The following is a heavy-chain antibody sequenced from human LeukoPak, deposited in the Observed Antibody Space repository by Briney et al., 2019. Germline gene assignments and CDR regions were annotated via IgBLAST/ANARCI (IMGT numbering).Heavy chain of an antibody. Sequence: SGTLSLTCAVSGGSITSVNWWTWVRQPPGKGLEWIGEIYHSGTTNYNPSLKSRVTISVDESRNQFSLKLSSVTAADTAVYYCGRWLRLLNSFDPWGQGTLVTVSS. CDR2: IYHSGTT. CDR1: GGSITSVNW. V-gene: IGHV4-4*02. CDR3: GRWLRLLNSFDP. D-gene: IGHD5-12*01. J-gene: IGHJ5*02.